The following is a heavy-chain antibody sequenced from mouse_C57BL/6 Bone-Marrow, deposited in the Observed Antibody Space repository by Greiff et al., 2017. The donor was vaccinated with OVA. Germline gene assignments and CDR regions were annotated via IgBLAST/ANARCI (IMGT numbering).Heavy chain of an antibody. Sequence: EVKLVESGGGLVKPGGSLKLSCAASGFTFSSYAMSWVRQTPEKRLEWVATISDGGSYTYYPDNVKGRFTISRDNAKINLYLQMSHLKSEDTAMYYCARDRGGLRRRGFAYWGQGTLVTVSA. D-gene: IGHD2-2*01. CDR2: ISDGGSYT. V-gene: IGHV5-4*01. J-gene: IGHJ3*01. CDR3: ARDRGGLRRRGFAY. CDR1: GFTFSSYA.